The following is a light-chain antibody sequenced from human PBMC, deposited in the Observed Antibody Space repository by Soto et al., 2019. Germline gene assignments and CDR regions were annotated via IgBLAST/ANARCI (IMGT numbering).Light chain of an antibody. V-gene: IGKV1-9*01. CDR1: QAIDTY. CDR2: AAS. J-gene: IGKJ5*01. Sequence: DIQLTQSPSFLSASVGDRVTITCRASQAIDTYLAWYQQKPGKAPKLLIYAASLLQSGVPSRFSGSGSGTEFTLTINSLQPEDFASYYCQQLNSFPFISGQGTRLEIK. CDR3: QQLNSFPFI.